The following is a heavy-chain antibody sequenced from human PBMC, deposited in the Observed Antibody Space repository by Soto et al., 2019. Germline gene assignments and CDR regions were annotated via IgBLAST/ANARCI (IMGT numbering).Heavy chain of an antibody. Sequence: QVQLQESGPGLVKPSETLSLTCTVSGGSISSYYWSWIRQPPGKGLEWIGYIYYSGSTNYNPSLKSRVTISVDTSKNQCSLKLSSVTAADTAVYYCASRDDLWSGYYTYWGQGTLVTVSS. CDR3: ASRDDLWSGYYTY. CDR2: IYYSGST. V-gene: IGHV4-59*01. CDR1: GGSISSYY. D-gene: IGHD3-3*01. J-gene: IGHJ4*02.